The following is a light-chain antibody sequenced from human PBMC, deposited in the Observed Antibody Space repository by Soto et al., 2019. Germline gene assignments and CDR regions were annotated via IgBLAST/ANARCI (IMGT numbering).Light chain of an antibody. Sequence: IQMSHSPSTVSASIGDRVTITCRASQSIDSWLAWYQQKPGKAPKLLIYKTSNLESGVPSRFSGSGSGTEFSLTISSLQPDDFATYYCQQYKSFSLTFGGGTKVDI. CDR1: QSIDSW. CDR3: QQYKSFSLT. J-gene: IGKJ4*01. V-gene: IGKV1-5*03. CDR2: KTS.